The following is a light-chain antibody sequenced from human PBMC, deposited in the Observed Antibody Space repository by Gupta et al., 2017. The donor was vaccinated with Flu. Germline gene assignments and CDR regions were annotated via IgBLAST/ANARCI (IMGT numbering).Light chain of an antibody. Sequence: EIVLTQSPGTLSLSPGERATLSCRASQSVSSNYLAWYQQKPGQAPRLLIYGVSSRATGIPDRFSGSRSGTDFTLTISRVEPEDFAVYYCQQYPDYTFGQGTKLEIK. CDR2: GVS. CDR1: QSVSSNY. CDR3: QQYPDYT. V-gene: IGKV3-20*01. J-gene: IGKJ2*01.